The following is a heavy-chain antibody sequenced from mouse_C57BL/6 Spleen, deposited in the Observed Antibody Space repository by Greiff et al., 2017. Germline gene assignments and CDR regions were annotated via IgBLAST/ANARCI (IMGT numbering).Heavy chain of an antibody. CDR3: ARQEIYYDYDGPSGFAY. D-gene: IGHD2-4*01. Sequence: QVQLKESGPGLVAPSQSLSITCTVSGFSLTSYGVHWVRQPPGKGLEWLVVIWSDGSTTYNSALKSRLSISKDNSKSQVFLKMNSLQTDDTAVYYCARQEIYYDYDGPSGFAYWGQGTLVTVSA. CDR1: GFSLTSYG. CDR2: IWSDGST. V-gene: IGHV2-6-1*01. J-gene: IGHJ3*01.